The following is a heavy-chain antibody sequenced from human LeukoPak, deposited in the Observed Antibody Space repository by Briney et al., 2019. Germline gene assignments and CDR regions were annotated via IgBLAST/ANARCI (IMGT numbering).Heavy chain of an antibody. CDR1: GGSFSGYY. V-gene: IGHV4-34*01. J-gene: IGHJ3*02. D-gene: IGHD2-15*01. Sequence: PSETLSLTCAVNGGSFSGYYWIRIRQPPGKGLEWIGEINHSGSTNYNPSLKSRVTISVDTSKNQFSLKLSSVTAADTAVYYCARGGECGSCDGFDMWGQGIMVTVSS. CDR3: ARGGECGSCDGFDM. CDR2: INHSGST.